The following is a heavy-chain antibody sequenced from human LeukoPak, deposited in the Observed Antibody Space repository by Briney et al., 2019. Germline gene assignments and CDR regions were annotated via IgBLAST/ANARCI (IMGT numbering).Heavy chain of an antibody. J-gene: IGHJ4*02. CDR2: IYYSGST. CDR1: GGSISSSSYY. Sequence: PSETLSLTCTVSGGSISSSSYYWGWIRQPPGKGLEWIGSIYYSGSTYYNPSLKSRVTISVDTSKNQFSLKLSSVTAADTAVYYCARDSAMGATSIDYWGQGTLVTVSS. V-gene: IGHV4-39*07. CDR3: ARDSAMGATSIDY. D-gene: IGHD1-26*01.